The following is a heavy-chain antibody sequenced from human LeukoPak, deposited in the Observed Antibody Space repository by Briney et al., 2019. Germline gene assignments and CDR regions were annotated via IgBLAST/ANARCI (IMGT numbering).Heavy chain of an antibody. CDR1: GDSTNSFY. Sequence: PSETLSITCIVSGDSTNSFYWNWIRQSDGKGLEWIGRFYNSGNIKYHPSLKSRVTMSVDTSQKQFSLKLSSVTAADTAVYYCARDNPVDYYNNYGMDVGGQGITVTVSS. V-gene: IGHV4-4*07. CDR2: FYNSGNI. CDR3: ARDNPVDYYNNYGMDV. J-gene: IGHJ6*02.